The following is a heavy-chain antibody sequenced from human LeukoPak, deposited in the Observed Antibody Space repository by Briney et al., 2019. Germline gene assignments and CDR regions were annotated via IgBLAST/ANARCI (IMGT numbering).Heavy chain of an antibody. CDR2: INWNGGST. CDR1: GFTFDDHG. Sequence: GGSLRLSCIASGFTFDDHGMSRVRQAPGKGLEWVSNINWNGGSTGYVDSVKGRFTISRDNGKNSLYLQMNSLRVEDTAFYYCARDVSWGTSYFDYWGQGILVTVSS. D-gene: IGHD1-1*01. V-gene: IGHV3-20*04. CDR3: ARDVSWGTSYFDY. J-gene: IGHJ4*02.